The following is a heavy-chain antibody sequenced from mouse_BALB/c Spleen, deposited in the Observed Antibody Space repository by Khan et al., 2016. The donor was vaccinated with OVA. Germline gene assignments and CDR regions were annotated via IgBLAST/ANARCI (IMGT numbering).Heavy chain of an antibody. V-gene: IGHV2-6-5*01. CDR3: AKGVWSYYFALDY. Sequence: QVQLKESGPGLVAPSQNLSITCTVSGFSLTDYGVGWIRQPPGKGLEWLGVIWGGGTTYYNSALKSRLSISKDNSKSQVFLKMNSLQTDDTAMYYCAKGVWSYYFALDYWGQGTSVTVSS. CDR1: GFSLTDYG. J-gene: IGHJ4*01. CDR2: IWGGGTT. D-gene: IGHD2-10*02.